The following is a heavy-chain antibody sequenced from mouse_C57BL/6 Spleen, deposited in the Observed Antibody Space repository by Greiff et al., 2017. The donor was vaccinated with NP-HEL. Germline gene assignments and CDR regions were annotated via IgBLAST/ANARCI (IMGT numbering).Heavy chain of an antibody. D-gene: IGHD1-1*01. CDR2: INPYNGGT. V-gene: IGHV1-19*01. Sequence: VQLKESGPVLVKPGASVKMSCKASGYTFTDYYMNWVKQSHGKSLEWIGVINPYNGGTSYNQKFKGKATLTVDKSSSTAYMELNSLTSEDSAVYYCARDRHYYGSSSYYFDYWGQGTTLTVSS. J-gene: IGHJ2*01. CDR1: GYTFTDYY. CDR3: ARDRHYYGSSSYYFDY.